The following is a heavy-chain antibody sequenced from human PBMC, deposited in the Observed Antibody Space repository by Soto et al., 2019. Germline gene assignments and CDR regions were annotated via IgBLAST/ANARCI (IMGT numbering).Heavy chain of an antibody. CDR1: GGSISSYY. D-gene: IGHD5-18*01. J-gene: IGHJ5*02. Sequence: PSETLSLTCTVSGGSISSYYWSWIRQPPGKGLEWIGYIYYSGSTNYNPSLKSRVTISVDTSKNQFSLKLSSVTAADTAVYYCARGWGYSYGLNNWFDPWGQGTLVTVSS. CDR3: ARGWGYSYGLNNWFDP. CDR2: IYYSGST. V-gene: IGHV4-59*01.